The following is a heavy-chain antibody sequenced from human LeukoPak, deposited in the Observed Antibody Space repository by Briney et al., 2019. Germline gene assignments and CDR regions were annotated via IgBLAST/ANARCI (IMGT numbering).Heavy chain of an antibody. D-gene: IGHD2-2*01. V-gene: IGHV7-4-1*02. Sequence: VASVKVSCKASGYTFTSYAMNWVRQAPGQGLERMGWINTNTGNPTYAQGFTGRFVFSLDTSVSTAYLQISSLKAEDTAVYYCARPHSYQLLGFDAFDIWGQGTMVTVSS. J-gene: IGHJ3*02. CDR2: INTNTGNP. CDR3: ARPHSYQLLGFDAFDI. CDR1: GYTFTSYA.